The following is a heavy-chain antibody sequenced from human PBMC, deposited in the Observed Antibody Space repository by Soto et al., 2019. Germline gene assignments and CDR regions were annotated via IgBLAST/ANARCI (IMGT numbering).Heavy chain of an antibody. J-gene: IGHJ6*02. D-gene: IGHD1-7*01. CDR1: GFTFSSYA. V-gene: IGHV3-30-3*01. CDR2: ISYDGSNK. Sequence: QVQLVESGGGVVQPGRSLRLSCAASGFTFSSYAMHWVRQAPGKGLEWVAVISYDGSNKYYADSVKGRFTISRDNSKNTLYLKMNSMRTEDPAVYYCARDRLRYAWNYFPYYYYGMGVWGQGTTFTVSS. CDR3: ARDRLRYAWNYFPYYYYGMGV.